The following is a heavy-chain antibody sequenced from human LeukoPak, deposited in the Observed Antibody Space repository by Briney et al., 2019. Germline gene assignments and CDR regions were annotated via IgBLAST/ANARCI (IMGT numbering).Heavy chain of an antibody. J-gene: IGHJ6*02. V-gene: IGHV3-7*05. D-gene: IGHD5-24*01. CDR3: AKDRGANV. CDR2: IKQDGSEK. CDR1: GLTFSDSW. Sequence: GGSLRLSCTASGLTFSDSWMSWVRQAPGKGLEWVANIKQDGSEKYYVGSVKGRFTISRDNAKNSLYLQMNGLRAEDTAVYYCAKDRGANVWGQGTTVTVSS.